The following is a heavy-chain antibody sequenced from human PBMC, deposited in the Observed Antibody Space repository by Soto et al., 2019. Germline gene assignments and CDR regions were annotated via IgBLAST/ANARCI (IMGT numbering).Heavy chain of an antibody. D-gene: IGHD3-10*01. CDR2: IYYSGST. Sequence: NPSETLSLTCTVSGGSISSYYWSWIRQPPGKGLEWIGYIYYSGSTNYNPSLKSRVTISVDTSKNQFPLKLSSVTAADTAVYYCARRYGSYFDIWGQGKMVTVSS. J-gene: IGHJ3*02. CDR1: GGSISSYY. V-gene: IGHV4-59*08. CDR3: ARRYGSYFDI.